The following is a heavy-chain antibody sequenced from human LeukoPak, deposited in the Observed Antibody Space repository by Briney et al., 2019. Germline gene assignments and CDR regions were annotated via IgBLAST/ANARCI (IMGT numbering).Heavy chain of an antibody. CDR2: ISRSGGNT. V-gene: IGHV3-23*01. D-gene: IGHD6-13*01. Sequence: GGSLRLSCAASGFTFSSYAMSWVRQAPGKGLEWVSAISRSGGNTYYADSVKGRFTISRDNSKNSLYLQMNSLRAEDTAVYYCAKDGLAAAGTWGQGTLVTVSS. CDR1: GFTFSSYA. J-gene: IGHJ5*02. CDR3: AKDGLAAAGT.